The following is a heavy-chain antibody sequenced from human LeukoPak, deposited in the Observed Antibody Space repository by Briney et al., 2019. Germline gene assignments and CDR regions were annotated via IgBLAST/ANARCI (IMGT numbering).Heavy chain of an antibody. CDR3: ARDRGCSSTSCSMRALDAFDI. J-gene: IGHJ3*02. CDR2: ISAYNGNT. CDR1: GYTFTSYG. Sequence: ASVKVSCKASGYTFTSYGISWVRQAPGQGLEWMGWISAYNGNTNYAQKLQGRVTMTTDTSTSTAYMELRSLRSDDTAVYYCARDRGCSSTSCSMRALDAFDIWGQGTTVTVSS. D-gene: IGHD2-2*01. V-gene: IGHV1-18*01.